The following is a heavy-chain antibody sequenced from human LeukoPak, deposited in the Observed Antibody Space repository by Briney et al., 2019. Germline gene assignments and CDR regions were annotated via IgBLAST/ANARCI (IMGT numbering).Heavy chain of an antibody. CDR1: GYSISSGYY. V-gene: IGHV4-38-2*02. CDR3: ARDLWSGYYYFDY. Sequence: SETLSLTCTVSGYSISSGYYWGWIRQPPGKGLEWIGSIYHSGSTYYNPSLKSRVTISVDTSKNQFSLKLSSVTAADTAVYYCARDLWSGYYYFDYWAREPWSPSPQ. J-gene: IGHJ4*02. CDR2: IYHSGST. D-gene: IGHD3-3*01.